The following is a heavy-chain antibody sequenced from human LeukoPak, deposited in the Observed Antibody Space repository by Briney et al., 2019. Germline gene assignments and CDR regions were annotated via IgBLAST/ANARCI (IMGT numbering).Heavy chain of an antibody. CDR1: GYSVSSVCN. CDR3: ARGGYSGYDLIPYFDY. CDR2: IYHSGST. V-gene: IGHV4-38-2*01. Sequence: PPETLSLTCAVSGYSVSSVCNWGWIRQPPGKGLEWMGSIYHSGSTYYNPSLKSRVTISVDTSKNQFSLKLSSVTAADTAVYYCARGGYSGYDLIPYFDYWGEGTLVTVPS. J-gene: IGHJ4*02. D-gene: IGHD5-12*01.